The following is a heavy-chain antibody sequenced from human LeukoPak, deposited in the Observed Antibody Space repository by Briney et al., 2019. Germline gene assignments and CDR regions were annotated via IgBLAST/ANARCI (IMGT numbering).Heavy chain of an antibody. J-gene: IGHJ4*02. V-gene: IGHV3-53*01. Sequence: GGPLRLSCAASGFTVSSNYMSWVRQAPGKGLEWVSVIYSGGSTYYADSVKGRFTISRDNSKNTLYLQMNSLRAEDTAVYYCARTRGYCSGGSCYRTFYFDYWGQGTLVTVSS. D-gene: IGHD2-15*01. CDR3: ARTRGYCSGGSCYRTFYFDY. CDR1: GFTVSSNY. CDR2: IYSGGST.